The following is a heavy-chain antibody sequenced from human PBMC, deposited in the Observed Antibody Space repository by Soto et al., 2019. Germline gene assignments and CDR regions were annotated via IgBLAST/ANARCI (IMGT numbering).Heavy chain of an antibody. CDR2: IIPIFGTA. V-gene: IGHV1-69*01. J-gene: IGHJ6*02. CDR3: ARRNYYGSGSYYYYYGMDV. CDR1: GGTFSSYA. Sequence: SVKVSCKASGGTFSSYAISWVRQAPGQGLEWMGGIIPIFGTANYAQKFQGRVTITADESTSTAYMELSSLRSEDTAVYYCARRNYYGSGSYYYYYGMDVWGQGTTVTVSS. D-gene: IGHD3-10*01.